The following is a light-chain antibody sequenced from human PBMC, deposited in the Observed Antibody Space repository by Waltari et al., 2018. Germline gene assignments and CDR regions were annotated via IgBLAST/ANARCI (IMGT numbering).Light chain of an antibody. CDR2: DAS. CDR1: QGISSR. Sequence: DIQMTQSPSSVSASVGDRVTLTCRASQGISSRLAWYQQKPGKAPKLLIYDASSLHSGVPSRFSGSGSGTDFTLTIRSLQSEDFAIYYCQQYYDWPRTFGQGTKL. V-gene: IGKV1-12*01. J-gene: IGKJ1*01. CDR3: QQYYDWPRT.